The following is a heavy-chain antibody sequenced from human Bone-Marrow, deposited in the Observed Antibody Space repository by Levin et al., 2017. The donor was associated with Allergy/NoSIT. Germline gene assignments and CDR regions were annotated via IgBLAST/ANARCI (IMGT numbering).Heavy chain of an antibody. V-gene: IGHV4-39*01. CDR1: GDSIRDTSHY. Sequence: SQTLSLTCTVSGDSIRDTSHYWGWIRQSPGLGLEWIASVYDRGNTYYSPSLQSRLSISVDTSKNQFFLRVTSVTAADTAMYFCARHSRTINGVEKNYYFDHWGQGTLVTVSS. D-gene: IGHD3-3*01. CDR3: ARHSRTINGVEKNYYFDH. J-gene: IGHJ4*02. CDR2: VYDRGNT.